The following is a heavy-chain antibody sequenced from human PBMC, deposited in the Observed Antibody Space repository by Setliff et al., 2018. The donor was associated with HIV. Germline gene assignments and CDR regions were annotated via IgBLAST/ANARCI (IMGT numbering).Heavy chain of an antibody. Sequence: GSLRLSCAASGFTFSSYAMCWVRQAPGRGLEWVSAISTSGDTYYADSVKGRFTISRDNSKNTLYLQMNRLRAEDTAVYYCAKGTYYSGSGSYHHQGWVVDYWGQGTLVTVSS. CDR1: GFTFSSYA. V-gene: IGHV3-23*01. CDR3: AKGTYYSGSGSYHHQGWVVDY. CDR2: ISTSGDT. J-gene: IGHJ4*02. D-gene: IGHD3-10*01.